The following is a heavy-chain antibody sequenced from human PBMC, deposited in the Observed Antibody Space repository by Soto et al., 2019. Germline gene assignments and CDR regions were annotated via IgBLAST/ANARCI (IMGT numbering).Heavy chain of an antibody. D-gene: IGHD1-26*01. CDR3: AREPASGSSPSYSYYGMDV. V-gene: IGHV1-69*13. CDR2: IIPIFGTA. CDR1: GGTFSSCA. J-gene: IGHJ6*02. Sequence: SVKVSCKASGGTFSSCAISWVLHAPGQGLEWMGGIIPIFGTANYAQKFHGRVTITADESTSTAYMELSMLRSEDTAVYYCAREPASGSSPSYSYYGMDVWGQGATLTVSS.